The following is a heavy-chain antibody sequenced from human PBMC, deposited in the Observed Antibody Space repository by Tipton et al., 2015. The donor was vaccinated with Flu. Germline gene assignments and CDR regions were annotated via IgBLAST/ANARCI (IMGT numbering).Heavy chain of an antibody. J-gene: IGHJ6*02. V-gene: IGHV3-13*01. CDR1: GFTFSSYD. D-gene: IGHD6-13*01. CDR3: ARGPLPDSNWYNGMDV. Sequence: SLRLSCAASGFTFSSYDMHWVRQVPGKTLEWVSGIGSAGDTHYLDSVKGRFTISRDNAKNSLYLQMNSLRAGDTAVYYCARGPLPDSNWYNGMDVWGQGP. CDR2: IGSAGDT.